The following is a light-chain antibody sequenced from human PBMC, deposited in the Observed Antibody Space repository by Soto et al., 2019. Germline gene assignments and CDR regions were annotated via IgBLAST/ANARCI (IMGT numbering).Light chain of an antibody. J-gene: IGKJ1*01. Sequence: EIVLTQSPGTLSLSPGARATLSCRASQSVSSSYLAWYQQKHGQAPRLIIYGASSRATGIPDRFSGSVSGTDLTITISRLQPEDGEVYDGQQYGSSPRTFGQGTKVDNK. V-gene: IGKV3-20*01. CDR3: QQYGSSPRT. CDR1: QSVSSSY. CDR2: GAS.